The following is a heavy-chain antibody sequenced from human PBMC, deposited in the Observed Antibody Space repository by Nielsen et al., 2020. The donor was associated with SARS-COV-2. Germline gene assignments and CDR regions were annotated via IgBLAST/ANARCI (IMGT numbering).Heavy chain of an antibody. D-gene: IGHD3-9*01. V-gene: IGHV1-8*01. CDR1: GYIFTSYD. CDR2: MNPNSGNT. Sequence: ASVKVSCKASGYIFTSYDINWVRQAAGQGLEWVGWMNPNSGNTGYAQTFQGRVTMTRNTPTTTAYMELNSLRSEDTAVYYCVRGSGYFDWLPSGVHWGQGTPVLASS. CDR3: VRGSGYFDWLPSGVH. J-gene: IGHJ4*02.